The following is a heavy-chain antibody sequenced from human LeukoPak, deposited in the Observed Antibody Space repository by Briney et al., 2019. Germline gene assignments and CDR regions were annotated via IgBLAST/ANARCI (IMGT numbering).Heavy chain of an antibody. Sequence: SETLSLTCNVSGGSISSYYWSWIRQPPGKGLEWIGYIYYSGSTNYNPSLKSRVTISVDTSKNQFSLKLSSVTAADTAVYYCARDHANYYDSSGYAFDISGQGTMVTVSS. V-gene: IGHV4-59*01. CDR3: ARDHANYYDSSGYAFDI. CDR1: GGSISSYY. D-gene: IGHD3-22*01. CDR2: IYYSGST. J-gene: IGHJ3*02.